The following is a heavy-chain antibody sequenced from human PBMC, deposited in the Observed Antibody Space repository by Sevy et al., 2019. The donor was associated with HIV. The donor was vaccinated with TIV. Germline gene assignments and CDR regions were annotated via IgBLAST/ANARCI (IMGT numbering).Heavy chain of an antibody. CDR3: ARGDGVVTAILFDY. J-gene: IGHJ4*02. V-gene: IGHV3-48*03. CDR2: ISSSGSTI. D-gene: IGHD2-21*02. CDR1: GFTFSSYE. Sequence: GGSLRLSCAASGFTFSSYEMNWVRQAPGKGLEWVSYISSSGSTIYYADSVKGRFTISRDNAKNSLYLQMNSLRAEDTAVYYCARGDGVVTAILFDYWGQGTLVTVSS.